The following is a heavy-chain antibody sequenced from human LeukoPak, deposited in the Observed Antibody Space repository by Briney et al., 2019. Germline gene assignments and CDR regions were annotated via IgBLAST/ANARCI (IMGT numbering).Heavy chain of an antibody. V-gene: IGHV1-69*13. CDR1: GYTLTELS. J-gene: IGHJ4*02. CDR2: IIPIFGTA. CDR3: ARATFTPYNDY. D-gene: IGHD5-24*01. Sequence: GASVTVSCTVSGYTLTELSMHWVRQAPGQGLEWMGGIIPIFGTANYAQKFQGRVTITADESTSTAYMELSSLRSEDTAVYYCARATFTPYNDYWGQGTLVTVSS.